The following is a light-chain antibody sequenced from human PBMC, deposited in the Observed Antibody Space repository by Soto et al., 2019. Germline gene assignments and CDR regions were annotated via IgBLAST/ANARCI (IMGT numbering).Light chain of an antibody. CDR2: GAS. CDR1: QVIRND. CDR3: LHDHNYPWT. Sequence: AIQMTQSPSSLSASVGDRVTITCRASQVIRNDLGWYQQKPGKAPKLLIYGASNLQSGVPSRFSGSGSGTDFTLTITSLQPEDFAIYHCLHDHNYPWTFGQGTKVDIK. V-gene: IGKV1-6*01. J-gene: IGKJ1*01.